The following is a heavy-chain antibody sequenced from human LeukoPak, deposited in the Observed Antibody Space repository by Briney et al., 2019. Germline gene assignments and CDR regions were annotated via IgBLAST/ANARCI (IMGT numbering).Heavy chain of an antibody. CDR2: INHSGST. CDR3: ARGLRYCSSTSCYTRGSSFDY. D-gene: IGHD2-2*02. V-gene: IGHV4-34*01. Sequence: SSETLSLTCAVYGGSFSGYYWSWIRQPPGKGLEWIGEINHSGSTNYNPSLKSRVTISVDTSKNQFSLKLSSVTAADTAVYYCARGLRYCSSTSCYTRGSSFDYWGQGTLATVTS. J-gene: IGHJ4*02. CDR1: GGSFSGYY.